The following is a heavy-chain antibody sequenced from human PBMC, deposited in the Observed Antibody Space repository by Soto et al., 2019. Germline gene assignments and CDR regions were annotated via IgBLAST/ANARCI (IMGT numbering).Heavy chain of an antibody. CDR2: ISETGGSI. Sequence: EVQLLESGGGLVQPGGSLRLSCAASGFTFSSYAMTWVRQAPGKGLEWVSAISETGGSIYYADSVKGRFTISRDNSKNTLYLQMSSPRAEDTAVYFCAKGGRRRGSYPPLDSRGQGTLVTVSS. CDR1: GFTFSSYA. V-gene: IGHV3-23*01. J-gene: IGHJ4*02. D-gene: IGHD1-26*01. CDR3: AKGGRRRGSYPPLDS.